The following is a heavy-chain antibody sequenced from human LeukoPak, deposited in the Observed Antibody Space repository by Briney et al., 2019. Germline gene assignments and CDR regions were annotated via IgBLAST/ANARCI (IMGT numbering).Heavy chain of an antibody. CDR1: GFTFSSHA. CDR3: VRGDTGSGYYY. CDR2: ITGGGDSA. Sequence: PGGSLRLSCGASGFTFSSHAMSWVRQTPERGLEWVSAITGGGDSAYYPDSVKGRFTISRDNSKNTLYLQMNNLGAEDTALYYCVRGDTGSGYYYWGQGTLVTVSS. J-gene: IGHJ4*02. V-gene: IGHV3-23*01. D-gene: IGHD3-22*01.